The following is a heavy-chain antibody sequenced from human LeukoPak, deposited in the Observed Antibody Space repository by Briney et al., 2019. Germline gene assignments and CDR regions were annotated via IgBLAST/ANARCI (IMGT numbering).Heavy chain of an antibody. CDR2: IYYSGST. CDR1: GGSISSYY. J-gene: IGHJ4*02. D-gene: IGHD6-19*01. V-gene: IGHV4-59*12. CDR3: AREASFIGGWPTHDY. Sequence: SETLSLTCTVSGGSISSYYWSWIRQPPGKGLEWIGYIYYSGSTNYNPSLKSRVTISVDTSKNQFSLQLNSVTPEDTAVYYCAREASFIGGWPTHDYWGQGTLVTVSS.